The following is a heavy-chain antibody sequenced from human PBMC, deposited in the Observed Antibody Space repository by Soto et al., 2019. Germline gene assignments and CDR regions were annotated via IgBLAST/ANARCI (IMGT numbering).Heavy chain of an antibody. D-gene: IGHD3-16*02. CDR1: GGTFSSYA. V-gene: IGHV1-69*12. J-gene: IGHJ6*02. CDR3: AREHTVIVHHYGMDV. Sequence: QVQLVQSGAEVKKPGSSVKVSCKASGGTFSSYAISWVRQAPGQGLEWMGGIIPIFGTANYAQKFQGRVTITADEATSTACMELSRLRSEDADMHFLAREHTVIVHHYGMDVWGQGATVTVSS. CDR2: IIPIFGTA.